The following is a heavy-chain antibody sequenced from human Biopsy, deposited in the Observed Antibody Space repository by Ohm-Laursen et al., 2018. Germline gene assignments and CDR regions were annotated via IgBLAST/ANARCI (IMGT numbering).Heavy chain of an antibody. J-gene: IGHJ4*02. D-gene: IGHD4-17*01. V-gene: IGHV1-18*01. CDR1: GYTFTTYG. CDR2: INTYSGNT. CDR3: ARDYYPYVDYLKDVPLCDS. Sequence: SSVKVSCKASGYTFTTYGISWVRQAPGQGLEWMGWINTYSGNTNYGKKFHDRVIMTSDTSTSTAYLEHRSLRSDDTAVYYCARDYYPYVDYLKDVPLCDSWGQGALVTVSS.